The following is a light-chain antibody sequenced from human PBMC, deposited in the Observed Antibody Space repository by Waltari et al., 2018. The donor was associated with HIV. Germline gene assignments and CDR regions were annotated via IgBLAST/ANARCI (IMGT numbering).Light chain of an antibody. CDR3: NSYATGSAWV. CDR2: EVT. J-gene: IGLJ3*02. Sequence: QSALTQPASVSGSPGQSITISCTGTSSDVGSYNLVSWYHQHPGKAPKLMIYEVTKLPSGVSNRFSGSKSGNTASLTISGLQAEDEADYYCNSYATGSAWVFGGGTKLTVL. CDR1: SSDVGSYNL. V-gene: IGLV2-23*02.